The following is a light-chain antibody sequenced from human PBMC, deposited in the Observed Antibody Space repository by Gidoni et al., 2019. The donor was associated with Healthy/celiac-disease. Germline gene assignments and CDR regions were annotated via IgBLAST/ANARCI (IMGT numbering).Light chain of an antibody. V-gene: IGKV3-11*01. CDR2: DAS. Sequence: ELVLTQSPATLSLSPGERATLSCRASQSVSSYLAWDQQKPGQAPRLLIYDASNRATGIPARFSGSGSGTDFTLTISSLEPEDFAVYYCQQRSNWPPLFGQGTRLEIK. J-gene: IGKJ5*01. CDR3: QQRSNWPPL. CDR1: QSVSSY.